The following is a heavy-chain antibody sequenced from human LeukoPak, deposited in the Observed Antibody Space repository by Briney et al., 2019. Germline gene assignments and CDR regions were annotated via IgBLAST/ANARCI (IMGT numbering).Heavy chain of an antibody. CDR3: TTDLRI. D-gene: IGHD5/OR15-5a*01. Sequence: PGGSLRLSRVASGFTLSNAWMSWVRQAPGKGLEWVGRIKSKTDGGTTDYAPPVNGRFTISRNYSKNTLYLQMNSLKTEDTAVYYFTTDLRIWGKRTTGTISS. CDR2: IKSKTDGGTT. CDR1: GFTLSNAW. J-gene: IGHJ6*04. V-gene: IGHV3-15*01.